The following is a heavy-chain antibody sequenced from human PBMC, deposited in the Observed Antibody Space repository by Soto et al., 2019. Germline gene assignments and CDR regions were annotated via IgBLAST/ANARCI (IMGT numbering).Heavy chain of an antibody. CDR1: GGSISSHF. CDR3: ARGRYCRSTSCQPNWFDP. Sequence: PSETLSLTCTVSGGSISSHFYNWIRQPAGKGLEWLGRVYTSGYTDYNPSPRDRISMSVDTSKNQCSLKLTSITAADTAVYYCARGRYCRSTSCQPNWFDPWGQGILVTVSS. V-gene: IGHV4-4*07. D-gene: IGHD2-2*01. J-gene: IGHJ5*02. CDR2: VYTSGYT.